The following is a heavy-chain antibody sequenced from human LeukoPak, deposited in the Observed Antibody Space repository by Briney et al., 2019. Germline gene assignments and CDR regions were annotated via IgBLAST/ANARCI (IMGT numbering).Heavy chain of an antibody. CDR3: ARSSGYSSEIDY. J-gene: IGHJ4*02. Sequence: SVKVSCKASGGSFSSYAISWVRQAPGQGLEWMGGIIPIFGTANYAQKFQGRVTITADKSTSTAYMELSSLRSEDTAVYYCARSSGYSSEIDYWGQGTLVTVSS. D-gene: IGHD5-18*01. CDR1: GGSFSSYA. CDR2: IIPIFGTA. V-gene: IGHV1-69*06.